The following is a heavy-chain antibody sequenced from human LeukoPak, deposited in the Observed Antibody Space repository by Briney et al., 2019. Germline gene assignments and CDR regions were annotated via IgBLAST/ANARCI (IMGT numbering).Heavy chain of an antibody. J-gene: IGHJ4*02. CDR2: IKEDGSEK. Sequence: AGGSLRLSCAASGLNFSSRWMNWVRQAPGQGLEWVASIKEDGSEKHYVDSVKGRFTISRDNGKNSLYLQMNSLRAEDTAVYYCAKHRENYSDSCLDDYWGQGTLVTVSS. CDR3: AKHRENYSDSCLDDY. D-gene: IGHD4-11*01. V-gene: IGHV3-7*03. CDR1: GLNFSSRW.